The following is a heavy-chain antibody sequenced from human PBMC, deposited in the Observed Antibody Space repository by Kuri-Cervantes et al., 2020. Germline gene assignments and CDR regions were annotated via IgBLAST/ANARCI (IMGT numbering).Heavy chain of an antibody. D-gene: IGHD3-10*01. CDR1: GYTFTSYY. V-gene: IGHV1-46*01. CDR3: AKDLEYGSGKWGGQPNWFDP. CDR2: INPSGGST. Sequence: ASVKVSCKASGYTFTSYYMHWVRQAPGQGLEWMGIINPSGGSTSYAQKFQGRVTMTRDTSTSTVYMELSSLRSEDTAVYYCAKDLEYGSGKWGGQPNWFDPWAREPWSPSPQ. J-gene: IGHJ5*02.